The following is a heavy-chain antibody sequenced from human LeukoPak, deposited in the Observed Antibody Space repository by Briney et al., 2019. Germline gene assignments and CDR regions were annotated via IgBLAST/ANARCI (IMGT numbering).Heavy chain of an antibody. CDR1: GYTFTSYA. D-gene: IGHD6-19*01. V-gene: IGHV1-3*01. CDR3: ARGGASSGWWLPHYYYYGMDV. CDR2: INAGNGNT. Sequence: ASVTVSCKASGYTFTSYAMHWVRQAPGQRLEWMGWINAGNGNTKYSQKFQGRVTITRDTSASTAYMELSSLRSEDTAVYYCARGGASSGWWLPHYYYYGMDVWGQGTTVTVSS. J-gene: IGHJ6*02.